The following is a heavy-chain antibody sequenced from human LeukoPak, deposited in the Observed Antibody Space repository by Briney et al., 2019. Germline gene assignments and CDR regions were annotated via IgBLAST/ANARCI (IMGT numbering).Heavy chain of an antibody. CDR3: AKEDCSSWYLSFDI. CDR1: GFTFSSYG. CDR2: ISYDGSNK. D-gene: IGHD6-13*01. Sequence: PGRSLRLSCAAPGFTFSSYGMHWVRQAPGKGLEWVAVISYDGSNKYYADSVKGRFTISRDNSKNTLYLQMNSLRAEDTAVYYCAKEDCSSWYLSFDIWGQGTMVTVAS. J-gene: IGHJ3*02. V-gene: IGHV3-30*18.